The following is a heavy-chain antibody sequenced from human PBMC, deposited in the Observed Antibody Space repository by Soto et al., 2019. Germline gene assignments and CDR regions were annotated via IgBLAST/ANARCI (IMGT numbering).Heavy chain of an antibody. Sequence: GGSLRLSCAASEFTVSSNYMSWVRQAPGKGLEWVSVIYSGGSTYYADSVKGRFPISRDNSKNTLYLQMNSRRAEDTDMYYCTRVRWTRTPSSANDGMDVWGQGTTVTVSS. CDR2: IYSGGST. D-gene: IGHD1-1*01. CDR3: TRVRWTRTPSSANDGMDV. J-gene: IGHJ6*02. V-gene: IGHV3-53*01. CDR1: EFTVSSNY.